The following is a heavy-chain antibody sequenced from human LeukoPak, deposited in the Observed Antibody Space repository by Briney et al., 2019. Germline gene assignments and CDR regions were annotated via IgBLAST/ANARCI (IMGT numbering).Heavy chain of an antibody. J-gene: IGHJ6*02. Sequence: PGGSLRLSCAASGFTFSSYAMSWVRQAPGKGLEWVSAISGSGGSTYYADSVKGRFTISRDNSKNTLYLQMNSLRAEDTAVYYCARDNLVQPDHYYYGMDVWGQGTTVTVSS. V-gene: IGHV3-23*01. CDR2: ISGSGGST. CDR1: GFTFSSYA. CDR3: ARDNLVQPDHYYYGMDV. D-gene: IGHD1-1*01.